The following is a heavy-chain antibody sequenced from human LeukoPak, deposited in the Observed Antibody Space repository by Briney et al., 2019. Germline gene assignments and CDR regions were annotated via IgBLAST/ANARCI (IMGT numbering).Heavy chain of an antibody. V-gene: IGHV4-34*01. D-gene: IGHD6-13*01. Sequence: SETLSLTCAVYGGSFSGYYWSWIRQPPGKGLEWIGEVKHSGSTNYNPSLKSRVTISVDTSKKQFSLKLSSVTAADTAVYYCARGVGAAAGLPPFDYWGQGTLVTVSS. J-gene: IGHJ4*02. CDR2: VKHSGST. CDR1: GGSFSGYY. CDR3: ARGVGAAAGLPPFDY.